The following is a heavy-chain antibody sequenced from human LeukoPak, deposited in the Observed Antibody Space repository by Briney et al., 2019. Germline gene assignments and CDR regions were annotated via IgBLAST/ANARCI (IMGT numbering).Heavy chain of an antibody. J-gene: IGHJ5*02. V-gene: IGHV3-33*01. Sequence: GGSLRLSCAASGFTFDTFAMHWVRQAPGRGLEWVALIWYDGSKEYYADPVKGRFTISRDNFKNTLSLQMTSLRAEDTAVYYCARGFCTSSACSMFDPWGQGTLVTVSS. CDR1: GFTFDTFA. CDR2: IWYDGSKE. D-gene: IGHD2-2*01. CDR3: ARGFCTSSACSMFDP.